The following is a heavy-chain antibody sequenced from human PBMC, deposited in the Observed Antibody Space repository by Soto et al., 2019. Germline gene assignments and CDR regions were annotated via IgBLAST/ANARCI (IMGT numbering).Heavy chain of an antibody. CDR2: ISNDGSNK. J-gene: IGHJ2*01. V-gene: IGHV3-30*18. CDR3: AKPIPGVVTWYFDL. D-gene: IGHD2-21*01. CDR1: GFTFSSYV. Sequence: QVQLVESGGGVVQPGRSLRLSCAASGFTFSSYVMHWVRQAPGKGLEWVAVISNDGSNKYYEDSVKGRFTISRDNSKNTVYMQMNSLRAEDTAIYYCAKPIPGVVTWYFDLWGRGTLVTVSS.